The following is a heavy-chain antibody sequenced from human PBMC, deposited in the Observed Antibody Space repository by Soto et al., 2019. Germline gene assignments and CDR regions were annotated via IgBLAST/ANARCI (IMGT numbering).Heavy chain of an antibody. CDR3: ATGGYSYGWGY. V-gene: IGHV3-74*01. Sequence: EVQLVESGGGLVQPGGSLRLSCVGSGFTFSSYWMHWVRQVPGKGPVWVSRINSAGSASSYVDFVKGRFTVSRDNAKNTLYLEMNSLRAEDTAVYYCATGGYSYGWGYWGQGTLVTVSS. CDR2: INSAGSAS. J-gene: IGHJ4*02. D-gene: IGHD5-18*01. CDR1: GFTFSSYW.